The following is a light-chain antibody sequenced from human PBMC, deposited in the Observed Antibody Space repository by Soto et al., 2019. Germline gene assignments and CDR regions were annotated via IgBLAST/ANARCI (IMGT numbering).Light chain of an antibody. CDR1: QRVTSNY. J-gene: IGKJ1*01. V-gene: IGKV3-20*01. CDR3: QQYGSSPQT. CDR2: GAS. Sequence: EMVLTQSPDTLSLSPGERAALSCRASQRVTSNYLAWYQKKPDQAPRLLIYGASIRANGIPDRFSGSGSGTDFTLTISRLEPEDFAVYYCQQYGSSPQTFGQGTKVEIK.